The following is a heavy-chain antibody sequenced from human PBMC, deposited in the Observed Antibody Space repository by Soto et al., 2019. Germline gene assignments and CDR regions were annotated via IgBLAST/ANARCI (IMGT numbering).Heavy chain of an antibody. CDR1: GVSFNNNG. D-gene: IGHD3-10*01. J-gene: IGHJ6*02. CDR3: ARVLYYGSGSYSPYGMDV. CDR2: VSPPFRTS. Sequence: QVQLVQSGAEVKKPGSSVKVSCKTSGVSFNNNGIGWVRQAPGHGLEWMGGVSPPFRTSNYARKFQGRISNTADASTGTVNMALSRLTAEDTAQYYCARVLYYGSGSYSPYGMDVWGQGTTVTVSS. V-gene: IGHV1-69*01.